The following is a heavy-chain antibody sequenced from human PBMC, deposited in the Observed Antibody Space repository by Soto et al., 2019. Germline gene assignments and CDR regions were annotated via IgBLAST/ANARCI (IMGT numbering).Heavy chain of an antibody. D-gene: IGHD4-17*01. Sequence: LSLTCTVSGDSISTSNYYWGWIRQPPGEGLEWIGHIFYSGGTYYNPSLKSRVTISVDTSKNQFSLKLNSITAADTAVYFCARRGGGDYLFDSWGQGMLVTVPQ. V-gene: IGHV4-39*01. J-gene: IGHJ4*02. CDR1: GDSISTSNYY. CDR3: ARRGGGDYLFDS. CDR2: IFYSGGT.